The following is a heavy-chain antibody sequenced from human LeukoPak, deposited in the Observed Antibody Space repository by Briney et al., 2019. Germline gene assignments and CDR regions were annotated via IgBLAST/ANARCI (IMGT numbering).Heavy chain of an antibody. CDR1: GFIFSSYG. CDR3: TRRGWSKRGGSYFYYMDV. CDR2: ISSTGENV. Sequence: HPGGSLRLSCEASGFIFSSYGFNWVRQTPGKGLEWVSHISSTGENVDYADSVKGRFTISRDSAKRSLFLEMNCLRVEDTAVYYCTRRGWSKRGGSYFYYMDVWGNGTTVSVSS. V-gene: IGHV3-48*01. D-gene: IGHD6-19*01. J-gene: IGHJ6*03.